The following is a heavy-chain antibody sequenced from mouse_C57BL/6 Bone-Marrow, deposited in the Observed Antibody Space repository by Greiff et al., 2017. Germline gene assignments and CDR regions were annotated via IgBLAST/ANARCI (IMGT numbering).Heavy chain of an antibody. CDR3: ARGSYYVAY. CDR1: GFTFSSYA. D-gene: IGHD1-1*01. J-gene: IGHJ3*01. Sequence: EVQLVESGGGLVKPGGSLKLSCAASGFTFSSYAMSWVRQTPEKRLEWVATISDGGSYTYYPDNVKGRFTISRDNAKNNLYLQMSHLKSEDTAMYYCARGSYYVAYWGQGTLVTVSA. CDR2: ISDGGSYT. V-gene: IGHV5-4*01.